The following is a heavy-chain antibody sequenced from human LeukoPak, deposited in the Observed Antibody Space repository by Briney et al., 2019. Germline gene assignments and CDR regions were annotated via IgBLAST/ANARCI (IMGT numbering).Heavy chain of an antibody. CDR3: AKGEPHYYDSSDPPY. D-gene: IGHD3-22*01. CDR2: ISWNSGSI. CDR1: GFTFDDYA. V-gene: IGHV3-9*01. Sequence: GGSLRLSCAASGFTFDDYAMHWVRQAPGKGLEWVSGISWNSGSIGYADSVKGRFTISRDNAKNSLYLQMNSLRAEDTALYYCAKGEPHYYDSSDPPYWGQGTLVTVSS. J-gene: IGHJ4*02.